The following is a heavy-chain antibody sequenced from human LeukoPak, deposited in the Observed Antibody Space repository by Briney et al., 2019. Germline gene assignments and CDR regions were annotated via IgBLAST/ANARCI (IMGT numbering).Heavy chain of an antibody. CDR3: ARGRGGYCSSTSCSGEYFDY. D-gene: IGHD2-2*01. Sequence: SETLSLTCTVSGYSISSGYYWGWIRQPPGKGLEWIGYIYHSGSTYYNPSLKSRVTISVDRSKNQFSLKLSSVTAADTAVYYCARGRGGYCSSTSCSGEYFDYWGQGTLVTVSS. CDR2: IYHSGST. V-gene: IGHV4-38-2*02. CDR1: GYSISSGYY. J-gene: IGHJ4*02.